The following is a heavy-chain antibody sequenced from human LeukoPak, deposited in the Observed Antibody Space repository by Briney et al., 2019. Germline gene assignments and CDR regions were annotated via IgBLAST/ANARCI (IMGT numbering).Heavy chain of an antibody. V-gene: IGHV6-1*01. CDR2: TYYKSTLQY. CDR1: GDSVSTNRAA. Sequence: PSQTLSVTCALSGDSVSTNRAAWNWIRQSPSRGLEWLGRTYYKSTLQYDYAGSVKIRIRIRPDTAKNELSLQLNYVTPEDTAVYYCVRDGLYSRGWYIDYWGHGTLVSVSS. J-gene: IGHJ4*01. CDR3: VRDGLYSRGWYIDY. D-gene: IGHD6-25*01.